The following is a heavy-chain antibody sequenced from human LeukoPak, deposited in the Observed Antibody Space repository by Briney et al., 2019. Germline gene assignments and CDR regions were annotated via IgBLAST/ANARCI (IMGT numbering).Heavy chain of an antibody. J-gene: IGHJ4*02. Sequence: GRSLRLSCAASGFTFSSYAMHWVRQAPGKGLEWVSGINWNGGSTGYADSVKGRITISRDNAKNSLYLQMNSLRAEDTALYHCARGGQRYCSGGSYKGGDYWGQGTLVTVSS. D-gene: IGHD2-15*01. CDR3: ARGGQRYCSGGSYKGGDY. CDR2: INWNGGST. V-gene: IGHV3-20*01. CDR1: GFTFSSYA.